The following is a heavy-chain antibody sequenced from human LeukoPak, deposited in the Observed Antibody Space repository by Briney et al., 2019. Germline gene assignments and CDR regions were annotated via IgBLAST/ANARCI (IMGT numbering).Heavy chain of an antibody. CDR3: ARDHRYAFDN. D-gene: IGHD5-12*01. Sequence: GGSLRLSCAASGFNFIDYSMNWVRQAPGKGLEWISYIGISSGNTKYADSVKGRFTISRDKARNSLYLQMNSLRVGDTAMYYCARDHRYAFDNWGHGTLVTVSS. J-gene: IGHJ4*01. V-gene: IGHV3-48*01. CDR1: GFNFIDYS. CDR2: IGISSGNT.